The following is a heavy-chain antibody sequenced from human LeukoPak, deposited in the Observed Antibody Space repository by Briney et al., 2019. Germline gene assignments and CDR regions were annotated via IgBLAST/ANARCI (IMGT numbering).Heavy chain of an antibody. Sequence: ASVKVSCKASGYTFTSYGISWVRQAPGQGLEWMGWISAYNGNTNYAQKLQGRVTMTTDTSTSTAYMELRSLRSDDTAVYYCARDLKYYDFWSGPYYFDYWSQGTLVTVSS. CDR2: ISAYNGNT. CDR1: GYTFTSYG. D-gene: IGHD3-3*01. V-gene: IGHV1-18*01. J-gene: IGHJ4*02. CDR3: ARDLKYYDFWSGPYYFDY.